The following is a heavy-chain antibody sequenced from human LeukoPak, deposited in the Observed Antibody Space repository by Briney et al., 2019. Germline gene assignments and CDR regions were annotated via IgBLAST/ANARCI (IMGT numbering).Heavy chain of an antibody. CDR3: ARDMDSAPDFFDY. J-gene: IGHJ4*02. CDR2: INPHSGGT. D-gene: IGHD1-26*01. CDR1: GGTFSSYA. V-gene: IGHV1-2*02. Sequence: ASVKVSCKASGGTFSSYAISWVRQAPGQGLEWMGWINPHSGGTDHAQKFQGRVTMTRDTSISTAYMELSRLRSDDTAVYYCARDMDSAPDFFDYWGLGTLVTVSS.